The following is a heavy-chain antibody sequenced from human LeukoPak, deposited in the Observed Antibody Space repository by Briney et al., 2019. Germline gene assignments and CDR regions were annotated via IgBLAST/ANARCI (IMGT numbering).Heavy chain of an antibody. CDR3: ARDYGDYSYYFDY. Sequence: GGSLRLSCAASGFTFSSYWMHWVRQAPGKGLVWVSRINSDGSSTSYADSVKGRFTISRDNAKNTLYLQMNSLRAEDTAVYNCARDYGDYSYYFDYWGQGTLVTVSS. CDR2: INSDGSST. V-gene: IGHV3-74*01. D-gene: IGHD4-17*01. J-gene: IGHJ4*02. CDR1: GFTFSSYW.